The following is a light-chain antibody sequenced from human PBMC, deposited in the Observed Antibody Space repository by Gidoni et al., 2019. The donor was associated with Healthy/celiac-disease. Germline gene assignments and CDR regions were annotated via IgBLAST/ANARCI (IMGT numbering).Light chain of an antibody. V-gene: IGLV8-61*01. CDR1: SGSVSTSYY. Sequence: QTVVTQEPSCSVAPGGTVTLTCGLSSGSVSTSYYPSWSQQTPGQAPRTLIYSPNTRSSGVPDRFSGSILGNKAALTITGAQADDESDYYCVLYMGSGLWVFGGGTKLTVL. CDR3: VLYMGSGLWV. J-gene: IGLJ3*02. CDR2: SPN.